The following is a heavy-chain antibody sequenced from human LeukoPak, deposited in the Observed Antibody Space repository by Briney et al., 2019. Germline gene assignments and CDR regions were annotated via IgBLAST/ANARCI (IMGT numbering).Heavy chain of an antibody. D-gene: IGHD1-26*01. J-gene: IGHJ4*02. Sequence: SQTLSLTCTVSGGSISSGDYYWSWIRQPPGKGLEWIGYIYYSGSTYYNPSLKSRVTISVDTSKNQFSLKLSSVIAADTAVYYCARVASGGVLLDYWGQGTLVTVSS. CDR2: IYYSGST. CDR1: GGSISSGDYY. V-gene: IGHV4-30-4*01. CDR3: ARVASGGVLLDY.